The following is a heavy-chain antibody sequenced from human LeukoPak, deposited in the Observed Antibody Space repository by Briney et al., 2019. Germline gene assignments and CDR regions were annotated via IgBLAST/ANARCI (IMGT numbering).Heavy chain of an antibody. CDR1: GFTFSSYS. CDR3: AREAPQYYYDSSGSHAFDI. V-gene: IGHV3-21*01. Sequence: PGGSLRLSCAASGFTFSSYSMNWVRQAPGKGLEWVSSISSSSSYIYYADSVKGRFTISRDNAKNSLYLQMNSLRAEDTAVYYCAREAPQYYYDSSGSHAFDIWGQRTMVTVSS. CDR2: ISSSSSYI. D-gene: IGHD3-22*01. J-gene: IGHJ3*02.